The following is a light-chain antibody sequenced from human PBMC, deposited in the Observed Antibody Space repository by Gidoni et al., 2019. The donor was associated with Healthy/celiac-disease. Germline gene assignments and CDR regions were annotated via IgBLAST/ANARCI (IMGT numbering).Light chain of an antibody. V-gene: IGLV2-11*01. Sequence: QSALTQPLSVSWSPGQSVTISCTGTSSDVGGYNYVSWYQQHPGKAPKLMIYDVSKRPSGVPDRFSGSKSGNTASLTISGLQAEDEADYYCCSYAGSYVVFGGGTKLTVL. CDR1: SSDVGGYNY. J-gene: IGLJ2*01. CDR2: DVS. CDR3: CSYAGSYVV.